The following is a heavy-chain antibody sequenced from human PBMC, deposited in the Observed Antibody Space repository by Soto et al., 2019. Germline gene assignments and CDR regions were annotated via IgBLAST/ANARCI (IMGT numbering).Heavy chain of an antibody. Sequence: SETLSLTCSVSGASIRSGGYYWSWLRQSPGKGLEWIGRIYYTGSTFYSPSLKSRLTISLDTSKNQFSLDLRSVTAADTAMYYCARIEMASIKWGRGTLVTVSS. V-gene: IGHV4-31*03. CDR2: IYYTGST. J-gene: IGHJ4*02. CDR1: GASIRSGGYY. CDR3: ARIEMASIK.